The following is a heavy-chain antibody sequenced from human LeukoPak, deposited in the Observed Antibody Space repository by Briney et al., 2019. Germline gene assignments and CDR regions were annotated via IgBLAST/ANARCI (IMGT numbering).Heavy chain of an antibody. CDR1: GYTFTGYY. CDR3: ARADGYSVYFDY. Sequence: ASVKVSCKASGYTFTGYYMHWVRQAPGQGLEWMGWINPNSGGTNYAQKFQGRVTMTRDTSISTAYMELSSLRSDDTAVYYCARADGYSVYFDYWGQGTLVTVSS. D-gene: IGHD5-18*01. V-gene: IGHV1-2*02. J-gene: IGHJ4*02. CDR2: INPNSGGT.